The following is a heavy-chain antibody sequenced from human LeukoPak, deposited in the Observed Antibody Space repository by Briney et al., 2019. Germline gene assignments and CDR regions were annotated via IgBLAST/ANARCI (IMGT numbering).Heavy chain of an antibody. Sequence: GGSLRLSCAASGFTFDDYGMSWVRQALGKGLEWVSGINWNGGSTGYADSVKGRFTISRDNAKNSLYLQMDSLRAEDTALYYCARVLYSSSSGWFDPWGQGTLVTVSS. J-gene: IGHJ5*02. CDR1: GFTFDDYG. D-gene: IGHD6-6*01. V-gene: IGHV3-20*04. CDR3: ARVLYSSSSGWFDP. CDR2: INWNGGST.